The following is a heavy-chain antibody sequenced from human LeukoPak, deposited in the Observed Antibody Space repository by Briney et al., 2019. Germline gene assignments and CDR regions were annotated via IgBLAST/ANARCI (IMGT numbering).Heavy chain of an antibody. CDR3: AKGKAYYYDASGQYFDY. D-gene: IGHD3-22*01. V-gene: IGHV3-23*01. CDR2: ISGSGGST. CDR1: GFTFSNYA. J-gene: IGHJ4*02. Sequence: GASLRLSCAASGFTFSNYAMSWVRQAPGKGLEWVSAISGSGGSTYYADSVKGRFTISRDSSKSTLYLQMNSLRAEDTAVYYCAKGKAYYYDASGQYFDYWGQGTLVTVSS.